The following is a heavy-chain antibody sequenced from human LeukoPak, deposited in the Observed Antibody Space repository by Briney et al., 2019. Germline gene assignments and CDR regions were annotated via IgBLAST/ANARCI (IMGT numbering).Heavy chain of an antibody. Sequence: AGGSLRLSCAASGFTFSSYGVHWVRQAPGKGLEWVAVIWYDGSNKYYADSVKGRFTISRDNSKNTLYVQMNSLRAEDTAVYYCAKGAPLRTFDYWGQGTLVTVSS. J-gene: IGHJ4*02. D-gene: IGHD4-17*01. CDR3: AKGAPLRTFDY. CDR2: IWYDGSNK. V-gene: IGHV3-33*06. CDR1: GFTFSSYG.